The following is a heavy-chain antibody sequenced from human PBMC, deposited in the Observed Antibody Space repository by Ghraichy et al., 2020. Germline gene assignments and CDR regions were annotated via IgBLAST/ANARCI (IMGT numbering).Heavy chain of an antibody. J-gene: IGHJ4*02. D-gene: IGHD6-19*01. CDR2: IKKDGSEK. CDR1: GFIFSSYW. CDR3: ARDLGSGWYFDY. V-gene: IGHV3-7*01. Sequence: GGSLRLSCAASGFIFSSYWMSWVRQAPGKGLEWVANIKKDGSEKYYVDSLKGRFTISRDNAKNSLYLQMNSLRAEDTAVYYCARDLGSGWYFDYWGQGTLVTVSS.